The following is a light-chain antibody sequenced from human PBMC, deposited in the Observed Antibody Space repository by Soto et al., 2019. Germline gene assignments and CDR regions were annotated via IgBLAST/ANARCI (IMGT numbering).Light chain of an antibody. CDR3: ETWYSNPHVV. CDR2: LEGSGSY. J-gene: IGLJ2*01. CDR1: SGHSSYI. V-gene: IGLV4-60*03. Sequence: QAVVTQSSSASASLGSSVKLTCTLSSGHSSYIIAWHQQQPGKAPRYLMKLEGSGSYNKGSGVPDRFSGSSSGADRYLTIANLQSEDEADYNCETWYSNPHVVFGGGNKLTVL.